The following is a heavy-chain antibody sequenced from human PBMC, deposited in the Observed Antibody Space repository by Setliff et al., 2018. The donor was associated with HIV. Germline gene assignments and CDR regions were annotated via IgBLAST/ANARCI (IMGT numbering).Heavy chain of an antibody. CDR3: ARHNPASVPASSPDY. CDR2: IYYSGST. J-gene: IGHJ4*02. V-gene: IGHV4-39*01. D-gene: IGHD2-2*01. Sequence: SETLSLTCTVSGGSISSSSYYWGWVRQPPGKGLEWIGTIYYSGSTYYNPSLRSRVTISLDTSRNQFSLRLSSVTAADTAFYYCARHNPASVPASSPDYWGQGTLVTVSS. CDR1: GGSISSSSYY.